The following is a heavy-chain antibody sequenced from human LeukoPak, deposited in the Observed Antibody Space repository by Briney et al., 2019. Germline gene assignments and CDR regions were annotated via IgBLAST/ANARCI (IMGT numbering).Heavy chain of an antibody. CDR2: IYHSGST. CDR3: ARTPYDYISGWYFDY. CDR1: GGSISSSSYY. D-gene: IGHD4-11*01. V-gene: IGHV4-39*07. J-gene: IGHJ4*02. Sequence: PSETLSLTCTVSGGSISSSSYYWGWIRQPPGKGLEWIGSIYHSGSTYYNPSLKSRVTISVDTSKNQFSLKLSSVTAADTAVYYCARTPYDYISGWYFDYWGQGTLVTVSS.